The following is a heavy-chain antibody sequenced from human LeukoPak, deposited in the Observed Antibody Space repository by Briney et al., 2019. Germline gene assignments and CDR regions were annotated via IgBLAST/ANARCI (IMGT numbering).Heavy chain of an antibody. CDR1: GGSISSYY. Sequence: SETLSLTCTVSGGSISSYYWSWIRQPPGKGLEWIGYIYYSGSTNYNPSLKSRVTISVDTSKNQFSLKLSSVTAADTAVYYCARYVVVTAYFDYWGQGTLVTVSS. D-gene: IGHD2-21*02. CDR3: ARYVVVTAYFDY. J-gene: IGHJ4*02. V-gene: IGHV4-59*01. CDR2: IYYSGST.